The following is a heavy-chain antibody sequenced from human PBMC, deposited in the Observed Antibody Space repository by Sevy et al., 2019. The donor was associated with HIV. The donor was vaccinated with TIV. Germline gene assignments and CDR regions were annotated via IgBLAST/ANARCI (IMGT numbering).Heavy chain of an antibody. CDR1: GFTFSSYG. CDR3: ARKGGIYAHIDY. Sequence: GGSLRLSCAASGFTFSSYGMHWVRQAPGKGLEWVAVIWYDGSNKYYADFVKGRFTIARDNFRNTVYLQMNSLRAEDTAVYYCARKGGIYAHIDYWGQGTLVTVSS. D-gene: IGHD3-16*01. J-gene: IGHJ4*02. CDR2: IWYDGSNK. V-gene: IGHV3-33*01.